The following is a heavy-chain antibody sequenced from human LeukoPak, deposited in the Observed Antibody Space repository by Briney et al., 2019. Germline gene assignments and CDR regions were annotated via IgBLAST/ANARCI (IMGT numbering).Heavy chain of an antibody. CDR3: AKGGHDFNPFYW. Sequence: GGSLRLSCAAPGFTFSTYTMGWVRQAPGKGLEWVSSIKGGGGDPFYADSVKGRFTISRDNSKNTLFLQLDSLRAEDSAVYYCAKGGHDFNPFYWWGQGTLVTVSS. D-gene: IGHD2-21*02. CDR1: GFTFSTYT. J-gene: IGHJ4*02. CDR2: IKGGGGDP. V-gene: IGHV3-23*01.